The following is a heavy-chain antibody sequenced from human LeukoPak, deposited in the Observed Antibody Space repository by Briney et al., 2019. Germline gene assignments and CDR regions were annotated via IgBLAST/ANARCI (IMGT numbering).Heavy chain of an antibody. CDR3: AKSVAGNLNWFDP. V-gene: IGHV3-30*18. CDR2: VSYDGGNK. Sequence: GGSLRLSCAASGFTFSSYGMHWVRQAPGKGLEWVAVVSYDGGNKYYADSVKGRFTISRDNSKNSLYLQMNSLRAEDTAVYYCAKSVAGNLNWFDPWGQGTLVTVSS. J-gene: IGHJ5*02. CDR1: GFTFSSYG. D-gene: IGHD6-19*01.